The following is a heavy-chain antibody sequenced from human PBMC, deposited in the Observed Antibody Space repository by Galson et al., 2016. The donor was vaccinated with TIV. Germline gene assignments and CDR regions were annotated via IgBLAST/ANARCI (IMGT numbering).Heavy chain of an antibody. Sequence: QSGAEVKKPGESLKVSCKASGYTFSDYYMHWVRQAPGQGLEWMGWINPNTGGTNYAQKFQGWVSMTRDTSINTAYMELSRLKSDDTAGYYCARDDGYTSGSDYWGQGTQVTVSS. CDR2: INPNTGGT. V-gene: IGHV1-2*04. D-gene: IGHD6-19*01. CDR3: ARDDGYTSGSDY. J-gene: IGHJ4*02. CDR1: GYTFSDYY.